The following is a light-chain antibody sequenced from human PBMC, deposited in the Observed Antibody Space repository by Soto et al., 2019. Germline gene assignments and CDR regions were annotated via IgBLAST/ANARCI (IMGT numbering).Light chain of an antibody. CDR1: SSDVGANNF. CDR2: EVS. CDR3: NSYTNTGARV. V-gene: IGLV2-14*01. Sequence: QSVVNQPASVSGSPGQSITISCTGTSSDVGANNFVSWYQQHPGKAPKLMICEVSNRPSGVSNRFSGSKSGNTASLTISGLQAEDEADYYCNSYTNTGARVFGTGTKVTVL. J-gene: IGLJ1*01.